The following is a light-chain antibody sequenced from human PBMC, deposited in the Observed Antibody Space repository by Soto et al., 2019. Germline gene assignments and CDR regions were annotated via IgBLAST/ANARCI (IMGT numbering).Light chain of an antibody. Sequence: DIQMTQSPSSLSASVVDRGTITCLASQSISTNLIWYQQKPGEAPKPLIYIASSLYSGVPSRFSGSGSGTDFTLTITSLQPEDFATYYCQQGYTNPITFGQGTRLEIK. CDR3: QQGYTNPIT. CDR2: IAS. CDR1: QSISTN. J-gene: IGKJ5*01. V-gene: IGKV1-39*01.